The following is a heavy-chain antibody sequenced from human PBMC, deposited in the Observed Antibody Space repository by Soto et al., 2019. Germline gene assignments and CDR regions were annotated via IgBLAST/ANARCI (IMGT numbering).Heavy chain of an antibody. CDR3: AATVFGEYSHYALDV. V-gene: IGHV5-51*01. CDR2: THPGDSET. Sequence: GESLKISCKGSGDSFNTYWIAWVRQMPGKGLEWMGITHPGDSETRYSPSFEGQVTISLDRSKNRISLSLNSVTAADTAVYYCAATVFGEYSHYALDVWGQGTTVTVSS. CDR1: GDSFNTYW. D-gene: IGHD3-3*01. J-gene: IGHJ6*02.